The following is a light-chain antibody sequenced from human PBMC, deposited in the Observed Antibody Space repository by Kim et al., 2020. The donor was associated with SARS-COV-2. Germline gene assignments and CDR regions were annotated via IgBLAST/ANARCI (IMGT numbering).Light chain of an antibody. CDR3: QQYGASPRT. V-gene: IGKV3D-20*01. Sequence: SPVQRATLSCGASQSVPANYLAWYQQKPGLAPRLLIYDASIRATGIPDRFSGSGSGTDFTLTISRLEPEDFAVYYCQQYGASPRTFGQGTKVDIK. J-gene: IGKJ1*01. CDR2: DAS. CDR1: QSVPANY.